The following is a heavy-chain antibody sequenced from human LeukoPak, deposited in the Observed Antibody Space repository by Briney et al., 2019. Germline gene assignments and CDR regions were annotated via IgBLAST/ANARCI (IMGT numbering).Heavy chain of an antibody. J-gene: IGHJ6*03. CDR1: GGSIFSSNW. CDR2: IFHSGST. Sequence: PSGTLSLTCAVSGGSIFSSNWWSWVRQPPGKGLEWIGQIFHSGSTSYSPSLKSRVTISVDTSKNQFSLKLSSVTAADTAVYYCARENSYYYYMDVWGKGTTVTVSS. CDR3: ARENSYYYYMDV. V-gene: IGHV4-4*02. D-gene: IGHD4-23*01.